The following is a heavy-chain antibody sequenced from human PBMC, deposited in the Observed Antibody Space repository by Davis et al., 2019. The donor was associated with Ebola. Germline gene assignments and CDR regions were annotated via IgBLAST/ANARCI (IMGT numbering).Heavy chain of an antibody. Sequence: AASVKVSCKASGYTFTSYGISWVRQAPGQRLEWMGWISAVNGNTKSSEKFQGRVTITRDTAASTAYMELSSLRSEDTAVYYCARVDYQLLGHYYGMDVWGKGTTVTVSS. CDR3: ARVDYQLLGHYYGMDV. V-gene: IGHV1-18*04. J-gene: IGHJ6*04. D-gene: IGHD2-2*01. CDR2: ISAVNGNT. CDR1: GYTFTSYG.